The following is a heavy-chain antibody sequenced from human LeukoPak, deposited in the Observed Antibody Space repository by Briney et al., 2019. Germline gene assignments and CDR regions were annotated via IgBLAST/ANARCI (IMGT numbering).Heavy chain of an antibody. V-gene: IGHV5-51*01. CDR3: ARPPSRGYSSSSED. CDR2: IQPDQCNI. D-gene: IGHD2-2*03. CDR1: GNSFATYW. Sequence: GEALMISCKCSGNSFATYWIGLVRPMPGEGVEWRAIIQPDQCNIRDRPSFQGQITISAAKSISTAYLQWSSLKTTATAINNCARPPSRGYSSSSEDWGQGTLVTVSS. J-gene: IGHJ4*02.